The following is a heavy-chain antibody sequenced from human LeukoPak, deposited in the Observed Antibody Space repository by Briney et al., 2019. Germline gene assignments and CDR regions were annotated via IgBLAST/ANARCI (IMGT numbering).Heavy chain of an antibody. Sequence: SETLSLTCSVSGDSISYFYWSWIRQAAGKGLEWIGRISSSGSTDYNASLKSRVTMSVDTSKNQLSLKVISVTAADTAVYYCARSTTGYSSGWYYGLYFDYWGQGTLVTVSS. CDR3: ARSTTGYSSGWYYGLYFDY. CDR2: ISSSGST. CDR1: GDSISYFY. D-gene: IGHD6-19*01. V-gene: IGHV4-4*07. J-gene: IGHJ4*02.